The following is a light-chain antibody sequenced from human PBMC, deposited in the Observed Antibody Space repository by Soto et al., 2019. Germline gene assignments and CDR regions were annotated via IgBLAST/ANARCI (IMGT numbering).Light chain of an antibody. Sequence: QSVLTQPASVSWSPGQSITISFTGTSSDVGRYNLVSWYQQHPGKAPNLMIYEGSKRPSGVSNRFSGSKSGNTASLTISGLQAEDEADYYCCSYAGSSTPLIFGTGTKVTVL. CDR1: SSDVGRYNL. J-gene: IGLJ1*01. CDR3: CSYAGSSTPLI. V-gene: IGLV2-23*01. CDR2: EGS.